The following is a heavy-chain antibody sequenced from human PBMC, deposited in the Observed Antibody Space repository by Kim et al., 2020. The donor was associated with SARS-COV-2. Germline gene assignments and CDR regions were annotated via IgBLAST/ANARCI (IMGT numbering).Heavy chain of an antibody. Sequence: GGSLRLSCAASGFTFSSYGMHWVRQAPGKGLEWVAVIWYDGSNKYYADSVKGRFTISRDNSKNTLYLQMNSLRAEDTAVYYCARDLRPGYYGSGSYYTDYWGQGTLVTVSS. CDR1: GFTFSSYG. J-gene: IGHJ4*02. D-gene: IGHD3-10*01. CDR3: ARDLRPGYYGSGSYYTDY. V-gene: IGHV3-33*01. CDR2: IWYDGSNK.